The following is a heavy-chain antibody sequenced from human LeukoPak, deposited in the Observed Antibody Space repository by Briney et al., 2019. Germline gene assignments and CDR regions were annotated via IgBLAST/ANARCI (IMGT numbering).Heavy chain of an antibody. D-gene: IGHD4-17*01. CDR1: GFTFSSYG. J-gene: IGHJ5*01. Sequence: GGSLRLSCAASGFTFSSYGMHWVRQAPGKGLEWVAFIRYDGSNKYYADSVKGRFTISRDNSKNRLYLQMNSLRAEDTAVYYCAKESTVTPGNVNWFDSWGQGTLVTVSS. CDR3: AKESTVTPGNVNWFDS. V-gene: IGHV3-30*02. CDR2: IRYDGSNK.